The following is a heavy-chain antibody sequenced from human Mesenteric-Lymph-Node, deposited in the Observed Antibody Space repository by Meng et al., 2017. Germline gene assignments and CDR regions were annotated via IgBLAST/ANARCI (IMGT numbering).Heavy chain of an antibody. CDR1: GFTFSSYA. CDR2: ISYDGSNK. D-gene: IGHD3-16*02. Sequence: GESLKISCAASGFTFSSYAMHWVRQAPGKGLEWVAVISYDGSNKYYADSVKGRFTISRDNSKNTLYLQMNSLRAEDTAVYYCARGFVIRNNVYYGMDVWGQGTTVTVSS. V-gene: IGHV3-30*04. J-gene: IGHJ6*02. CDR3: ARGFVIRNNVYYGMDV.